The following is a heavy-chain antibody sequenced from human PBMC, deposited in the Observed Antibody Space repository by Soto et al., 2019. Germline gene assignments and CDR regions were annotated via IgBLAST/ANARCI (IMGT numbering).Heavy chain of an antibody. D-gene: IGHD6-13*01. CDR1: GFTFTSHV. CDR2: ASARNTNT. V-gene: IGHV3-23*01. CDR3: AKAVPSYGPRGYSSSWYGWFDP. Sequence: EVQLLESGGGLVQPGGSLRLSCATSGFTFTSHVISWVRQAPGKGLEWVSAASARNTNTYYADSVRGRFTISRDNSKSTVYLQLDSLRVEETAVYHCAKAVPSYGPRGYSSSWYGWFDPWGQGTLVVVSS. J-gene: IGHJ5*02.